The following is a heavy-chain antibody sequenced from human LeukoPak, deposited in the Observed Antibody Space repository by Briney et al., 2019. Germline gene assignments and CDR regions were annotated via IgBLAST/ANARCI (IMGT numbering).Heavy chain of an antibody. Sequence: PGGSLRLSCAASGFTFSSYAMSWVRQAPGKGLEWVSAISGNGGSTYYADSVKGRFTVSRDNSENTLFLQMNSLRAEDTAVYYCAKNPMVRGVILPSYFDYWGQGTLATVSS. V-gene: IGHV3-23*01. CDR2: ISGNGGST. D-gene: IGHD3-10*01. J-gene: IGHJ4*02. CDR3: AKNPMVRGVILPSYFDY. CDR1: GFTFSSYA.